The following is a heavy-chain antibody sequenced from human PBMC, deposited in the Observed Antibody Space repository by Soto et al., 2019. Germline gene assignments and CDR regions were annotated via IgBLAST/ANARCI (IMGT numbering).Heavy chain of an antibody. CDR1: GFSFSKGW. CDR3: ITDPYYDFWSGYHFDY. J-gene: IGHJ4*02. Sequence: GSLRLPCAAPGFSFSKGWMRWVRLTPGKGLEWVGRSRNKTDGGTTDYPAPVRGRFTISRGDSRSTLYLQMTSLKIEDTAVYYCITDPYYDFWSGYHFDYWGQGTLVTVSS. V-gene: IGHV3-15*01. D-gene: IGHD3-3*01. CDR2: SRNKTDGGTT.